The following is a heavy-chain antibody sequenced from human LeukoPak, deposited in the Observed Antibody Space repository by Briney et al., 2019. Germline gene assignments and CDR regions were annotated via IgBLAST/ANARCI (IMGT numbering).Heavy chain of an antibody. Sequence: QTGGSLRLSCAASGFTFSSYGMHWVRQAPGKGLEWVAFIRYDGSNKYYADSVKGRFTISRDNSKSTLYLQMNSLRAEDTAVYYCVGDFWSGYFNDDAFDIWGQGTMVTVSS. CDR2: IRYDGSNK. V-gene: IGHV3-30*02. D-gene: IGHD3-3*01. J-gene: IGHJ3*02. CDR1: GFTFSSYG. CDR3: VGDFWSGYFNDDAFDI.